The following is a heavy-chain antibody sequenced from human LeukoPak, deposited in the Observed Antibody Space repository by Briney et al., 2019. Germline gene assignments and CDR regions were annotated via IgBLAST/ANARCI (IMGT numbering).Heavy chain of an antibody. V-gene: IGHV3-30*18. CDR1: GFTFSSYG. J-gene: IGHJ4*02. Sequence: GRSLRLSCTASGFTFSSYGMHWVRQAPGKGLEWVAVISYDGSNKYYADSVKGRFTISRDNSKNTLYLQMNSLRAEDTAVYYCAKDLERHIVVVTASAVDYWGQGTLVTVSS. CDR3: AKDLERHIVVVTASAVDY. D-gene: IGHD2-21*02. CDR2: ISYDGSNK.